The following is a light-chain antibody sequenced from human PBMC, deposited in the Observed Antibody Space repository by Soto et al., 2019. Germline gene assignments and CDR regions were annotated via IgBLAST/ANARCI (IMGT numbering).Light chain of an antibody. J-gene: IGKJ3*01. CDR3: QHLNNYPPFT. CDR2: GTF. Sequence: IQLTQSPSSLSASVGDRVSITCRASQDIKTYLAWYQQKQGKAPKLLISGTFTLQSGVPSRFNGCGSGTDFTLTISRLQPEDFATYYCQHLNNYPPFTCGPGTKV. CDR1: QDIKTY. V-gene: IGKV1-9*01.